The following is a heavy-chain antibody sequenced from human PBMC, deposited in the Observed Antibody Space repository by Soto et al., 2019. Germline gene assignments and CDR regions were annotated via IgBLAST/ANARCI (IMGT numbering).Heavy chain of an antibody. J-gene: IGHJ4*02. D-gene: IGHD3-22*01. CDR3: ARASDYFDNSISFDS. Sequence: PVGSLRLSCAASGFSFSSFSMNWVRQAPGKGPEWVSFIGSSSRHIYYADSVTGRFTISRDNAKNSVYLQMNSLRVEDTAMYYCARASDYFDNSISFDSWGQGTLVTVSS. CDR1: GFSFSSFS. V-gene: IGHV3-21*06. CDR2: IGSSSRHI.